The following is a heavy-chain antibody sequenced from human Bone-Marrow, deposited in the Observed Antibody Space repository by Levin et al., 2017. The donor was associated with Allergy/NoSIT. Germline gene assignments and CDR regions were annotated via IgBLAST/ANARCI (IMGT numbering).Heavy chain of an antibody. CDR1: GGSVNSGSYESYY. J-gene: IGHJ4*02. Sequence: SETLSLTCTVSGGSVNSGSYESYYWSWIRQPPGKGLEWIGYIWHNGDTNFNPSLKSRVTISIDTSTNRFSLKLSSVTAADTAIYYCASQQGYFFDYWGQGALVTVSS. V-gene: IGHV4-61*03. D-gene: IGHD1/OR15-1a*01. CDR3: ASQQGYFFDY. CDR2: IWHNGDT.